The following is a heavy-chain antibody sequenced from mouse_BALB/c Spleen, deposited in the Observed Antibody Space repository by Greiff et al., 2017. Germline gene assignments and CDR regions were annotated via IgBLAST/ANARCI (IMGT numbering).Heavy chain of an antibody. D-gene: IGHD1-1*01. CDR3: ARRYYGSSPYGYFDV. CDR2: INPSTGYT. Sequence: QVQLQQSGAELAKPGASVKMSCKASGYTFTSYWMHWVKQRPGQGLEWIGYINPSTGYTEYNQKFKDQATLTADKSSSTAYMQLSSLTSEDSAVYYCARRYYGSSPYGYFDVWGAGTTVTVSS. CDR1: GYTFTSYW. V-gene: IGHV1-7*01. J-gene: IGHJ1*01.